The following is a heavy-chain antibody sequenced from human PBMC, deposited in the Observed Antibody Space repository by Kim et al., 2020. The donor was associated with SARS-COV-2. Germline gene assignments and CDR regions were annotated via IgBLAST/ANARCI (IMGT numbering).Heavy chain of an antibody. J-gene: IGHJ4*02. CDR3: ARGRGVDYRATSIAARPYYFDY. V-gene: IGHV4-59*01. D-gene: IGHD6-6*01. Sequence: SETLSLTCTVSGGSISSYYWSWIRQPPGKGLEWIGYIYYSGSTNYNPSLKSRVTISVDTSKNQFSLKLSSVTAADTAVYYCARGRGVDYRATSIAARPYYFDYWGQGTLVTVSS. CDR1: GGSISSYY. CDR2: IYYSGST.